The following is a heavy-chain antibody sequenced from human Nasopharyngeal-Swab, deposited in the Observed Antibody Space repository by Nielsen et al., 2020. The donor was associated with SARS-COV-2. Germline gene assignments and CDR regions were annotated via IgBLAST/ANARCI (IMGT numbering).Heavy chain of an antibody. D-gene: IGHD3-3*01. CDR2: ITSGNSV. CDR1: GFTFSPYT. Sequence: GESLKISCATSGFTFSPYTMTWVRQAPGKGLQWISYITSGNSVQYADSVRGRFTISRDNAKNSLYLQMNSLRAEDTAVYYCARDPVRITIFGVDRYGMDVWGQGTTVTVSS. V-gene: IGHV3-48*04. CDR3: ARDPVRITIFGVDRYGMDV. J-gene: IGHJ6*02.